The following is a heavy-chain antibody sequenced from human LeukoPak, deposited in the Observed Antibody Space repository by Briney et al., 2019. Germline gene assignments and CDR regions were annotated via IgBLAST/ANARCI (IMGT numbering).Heavy chain of an antibody. CDR1: GFTFSSYA. D-gene: IGHD5-24*01. CDR3: AKVEGWLQGEVDY. V-gene: IGHV3-30*04. CDR2: ISYDGSNK. J-gene: IGHJ4*02. Sequence: PGGSLRLSCAASGFTFSSYAMHWVRQAPGKGLEWVAVISYDGSNKYYADSVKGRFTISRDNSKNTLYLQVNSLRAEDTAVYYCAKVEGWLQGEVDYWGQGTLVTVSS.